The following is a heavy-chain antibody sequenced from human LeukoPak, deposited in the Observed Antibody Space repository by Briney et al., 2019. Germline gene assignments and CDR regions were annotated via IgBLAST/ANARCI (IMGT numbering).Heavy chain of an antibody. V-gene: IGHV4-34*01. CDR1: GGSFSGYY. J-gene: IGHJ4*02. D-gene: IGHD6-19*01. CDR3: ARGLSFSPIAMAYNFDY. Sequence: SETLSLTCAVYGGSFSGYYWSWIRQPPGKGLEWIGEINHSGSTNYNPSLKSRVTISVDTSKNQFSLKLSSVTAADTAGYYCARGLSFSPIAMAYNFDYWGQGTLVTVSS. CDR2: INHSGST.